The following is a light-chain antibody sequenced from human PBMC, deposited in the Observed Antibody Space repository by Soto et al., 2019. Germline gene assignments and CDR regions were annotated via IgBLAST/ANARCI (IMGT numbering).Light chain of an antibody. J-gene: IGKJ4*01. V-gene: IGKV3-11*01. CDR1: QSVNSY. Sequence: EIVLTQSPATLSLSPGERATLSCRASQSVNSYLAWYQQKPGQAHRLLIYDASNRATGIPARFSGSGSGTDFTLTTSSLEPEDFAVYYCEQRSNWSITFGGETKVEIK. CDR3: EQRSNWSIT. CDR2: DAS.